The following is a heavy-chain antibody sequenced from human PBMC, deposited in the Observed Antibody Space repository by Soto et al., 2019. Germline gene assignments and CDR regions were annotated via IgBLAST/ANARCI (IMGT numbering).Heavy chain of an antibody. V-gene: IGHV3-33*01. J-gene: IGHJ6*02. Sequence: XGSLGLSCAASGFTFSSYGMHWVRQAPGKGLEWVAVIWYDGSNKYYADSVKGRFTISRDNSKNTLYLQMNSLRAEDTAVYYRARDLTRDGYNFDYYYYYGMDVWGQGTTVTVSS. CDR3: ARDLTRDGYNFDYYYYYGMDV. CDR2: IWYDGSNK. CDR1: GFTFSSYG. D-gene: IGHD5-12*01.